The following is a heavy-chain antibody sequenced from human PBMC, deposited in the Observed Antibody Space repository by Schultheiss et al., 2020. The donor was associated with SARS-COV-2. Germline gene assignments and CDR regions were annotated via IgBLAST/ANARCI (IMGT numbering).Heavy chain of an antibody. D-gene: IGHD1-1*01. CDR1: GGSISSYY. CDR3: ARGYRYYYYMDV. J-gene: IGHJ6*03. Sequence: SETLSLTCTVSGGSISSYYWSWIRQPAGKGLEWIGRIYTSGSTYYNPSLKSRVTISVDTSKNQFSLKLSSVTAADTAVYYCARGYRYYYYMDVWGKGTTVTVSS. CDR2: IYTSGST. V-gene: IGHV4-4*07.